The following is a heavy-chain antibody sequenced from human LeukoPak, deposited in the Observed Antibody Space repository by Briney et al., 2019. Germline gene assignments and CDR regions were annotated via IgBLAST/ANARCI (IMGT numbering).Heavy chain of an antibody. J-gene: IGHJ4*02. D-gene: IGHD2-8*02. CDR3: AKSYWEGSRLIDH. V-gene: IGHV3-21*01. CDR1: GFTFSSHS. Sequence: GGSLRLSCVASGFTFSSHSINWVRHTPGKGLEWVSSISGSSSYKYYADSVKGRFTISRDNAKKSLYLQMNSLRGEDTAVYYCAKSYWEGSRLIDHWGQGILVTVSS. CDR2: ISGSSSYK.